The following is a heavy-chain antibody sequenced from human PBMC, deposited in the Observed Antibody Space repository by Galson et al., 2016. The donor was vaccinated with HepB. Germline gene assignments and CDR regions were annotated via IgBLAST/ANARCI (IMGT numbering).Heavy chain of an antibody. CDR3: SSYDSSSSGTDYY. Sequence: SLRLSCAASGFTFSNYAMTWVRQPPGKGLEWVSGISRTSSTYYAESVRGRFTISRDNFRSTLTLQMNSLTAEDTAIYYCSSYDSSSSGTDYYWGQGSPVTVSS. J-gene: IGHJ4*02. CDR2: ISRTSST. V-gene: IGHV3-23*01. CDR1: GFTFSNYA. D-gene: IGHD3-10*01.